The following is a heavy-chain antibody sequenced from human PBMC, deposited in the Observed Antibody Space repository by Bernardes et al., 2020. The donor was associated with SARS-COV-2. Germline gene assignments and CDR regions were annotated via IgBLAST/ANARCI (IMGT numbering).Heavy chain of an antibody. D-gene: IGHD6-13*01. V-gene: IGHV1-8*01. CDR3: ARGIEAAGAGFWGD. CDR2: MNPNSGNT. Sequence: ASVKVSCKASGYTFTSNDINWVRQATGQGLEWMGWMNPNSGNTGFAQKFQGRVTMTRDTSISTAYMELRSLTSEDTAVYYCARGIEAAGAGFWGDWGQGTLVTGYS. CDR1: GYTFTSND. J-gene: IGHJ4*02.